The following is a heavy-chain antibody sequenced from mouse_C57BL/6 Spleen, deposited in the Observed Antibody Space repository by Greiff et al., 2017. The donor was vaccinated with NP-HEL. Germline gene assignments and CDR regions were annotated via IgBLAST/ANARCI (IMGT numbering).Heavy chain of an antibody. CDR1: EYAFPSHD. Sequence: DVQLQESGGGLVQPGESLKLSCESNEYAFPSHDMSWVRKTPEKRLELVAAINSDGGSPSSPDTMERRFIISRDNTKKTLDLQMSSLGSEDTALYYCARRDGNYWYFEVWGTGTTVTVSS. CDR3: ARRDGNYWYFEV. J-gene: IGHJ1*03. CDR2: INSDGGSP. V-gene: IGHV5-2*01. D-gene: IGHD2-1*01.